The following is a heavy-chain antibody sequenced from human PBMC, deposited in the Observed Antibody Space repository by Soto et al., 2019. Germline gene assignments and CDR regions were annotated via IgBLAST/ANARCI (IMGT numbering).Heavy chain of an antibody. Sequence: GGSLSLSCAASGFTFIVSAMHWVRQASGKGLEWVGRIRSKANSYATAYAASVKGRFTISRDDSKNTAYLQMNSLKTEDTAVYYCTRRADTAMSFENYYYYGMDVWGQGTTVTVSS. CDR1: GFTFIVSA. CDR3: TRRADTAMSFENYYYYGMDV. CDR2: IRSKANSYAT. V-gene: IGHV3-73*01. J-gene: IGHJ6*02. D-gene: IGHD5-18*01.